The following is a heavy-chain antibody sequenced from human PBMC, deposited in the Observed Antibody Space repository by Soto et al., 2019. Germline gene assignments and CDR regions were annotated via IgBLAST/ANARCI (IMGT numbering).Heavy chain of an antibody. CDR2: IYYSGST. J-gene: IGHJ6*02. D-gene: IGHD6-13*01. Sequence: PSETLSLTCTVSGGSISSGGYYWSWIRQHPWKGLEWIGYIYYSGSTYYNPSLKSRVTISVDTSKNQFSLKLSSVTAADTAVYYCSSPYYYYGMDVWGQGTTVTVSS. CDR3: SSPYYYYGMDV. CDR1: GGSISSGGYY. V-gene: IGHV4-31*09.